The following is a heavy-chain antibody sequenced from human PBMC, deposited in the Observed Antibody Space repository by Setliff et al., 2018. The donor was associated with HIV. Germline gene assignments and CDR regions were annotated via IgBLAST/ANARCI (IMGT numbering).Heavy chain of an antibody. Sequence: GESLKISCEASGLTFSSFEMNWVRQAPGKGLEWVSYISSSGSTKYYADSVKGRFTISRDNAKNSLYLQMNSLRAEDTAVYYCTGGLELQSLMDAFDIWGQGTMVTVSS. CDR3: TGGLELQSLMDAFDI. CDR2: ISSSGSTK. D-gene: IGHD3-10*01. V-gene: IGHV3-48*03. CDR1: GLTFSSFE. J-gene: IGHJ3*02.